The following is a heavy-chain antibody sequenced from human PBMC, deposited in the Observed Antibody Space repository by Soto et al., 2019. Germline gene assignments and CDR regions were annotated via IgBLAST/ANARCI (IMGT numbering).Heavy chain of an antibody. D-gene: IGHD6-19*01. CDR1: GFTFSSYA. V-gene: IGHV3-23*01. Sequence: PGGSLRLSCAASGFTFSSYAMSWVRQAPGKGLEWVSAISGSGGSTYYADSVKGRFTISRDNSKNTLYLQMNSLRAEDTAVYYCAKDLIAVAGMSACYGMDVWGQGTTVTVSS. CDR2: ISGSGGST. J-gene: IGHJ6*02. CDR3: AKDLIAVAGMSACYGMDV.